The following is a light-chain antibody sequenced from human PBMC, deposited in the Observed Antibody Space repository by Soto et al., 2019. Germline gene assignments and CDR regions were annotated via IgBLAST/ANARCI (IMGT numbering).Light chain of an antibody. CDR2: GAS. CDR3: QQYNNWPPVLT. V-gene: IGKV3-15*01. J-gene: IGKJ4*01. CDR1: QSVSSN. Sequence: EIVMTQSPATLSVSPGERATLSCRASQSVSSNLAWYQQKPGQDPRLLIYGASTRATGIPARFSGSGSGTEFTLTISSLQSEDFAVYYCQQYNNWPPVLTFGGGTKVEIK.